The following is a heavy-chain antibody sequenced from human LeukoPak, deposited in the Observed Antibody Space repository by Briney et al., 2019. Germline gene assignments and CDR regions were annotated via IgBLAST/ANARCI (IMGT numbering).Heavy chain of an antibody. CDR3: ARDPRLVSRITMVRGVIGFDY. CDR1: GYSISSGYY. V-gene: IGHV4-38-2*02. D-gene: IGHD3-10*01. J-gene: IGHJ4*02. CDR2: INHSGGT. Sequence: SETLSLTCTVSGYSISSGYYWGWIRQPPGKGLEWIGEINHSGGTNYNPSLKSRVTISVDTSKNQFSLKLSSVTAADTAVYYCARDPRLVSRITMVRGVIGFDYWGQGTLVTVSS.